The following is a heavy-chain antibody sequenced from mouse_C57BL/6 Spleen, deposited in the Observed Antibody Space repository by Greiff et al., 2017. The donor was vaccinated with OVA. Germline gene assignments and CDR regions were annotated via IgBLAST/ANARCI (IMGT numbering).Heavy chain of an antibody. CDR1: GFTFSSYA. D-gene: IGHD2-2*01. Sequence: EVKLMESGEGLVKPGGSLKLSCAASGFTFSSYAMSWVRQTPEQRLEWVAYISRGGDYIYYADTVKGRFTISRDNARNTLYLQMSSLKSEDTAMYYCTRDGRVTTGFDYWGQGTTLTVSS. V-gene: IGHV5-9-1*02. CDR2: ISRGGDYI. CDR3: TRDGRVTTGFDY. J-gene: IGHJ2*01.